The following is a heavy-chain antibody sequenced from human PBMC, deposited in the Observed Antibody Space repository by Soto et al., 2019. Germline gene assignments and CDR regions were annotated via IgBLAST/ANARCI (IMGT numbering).Heavy chain of an antibody. D-gene: IGHD6-13*01. CDR2: INQDGTEQ. CDR1: GFTFNSYW. V-gene: IGHV3-7*01. J-gene: IGHJ4*02. Sequence: GGSLRLSCAASGFTFNSYWMSWVRQAPGKGLQWVASINQDGTEQHYVDSVRGRFTVSRDNVRNSMYLQVNSLRAEDTAVYYCARDHTSPGITDDNWGQGSLVTVSS. CDR3: ARDHTSPGITDDN.